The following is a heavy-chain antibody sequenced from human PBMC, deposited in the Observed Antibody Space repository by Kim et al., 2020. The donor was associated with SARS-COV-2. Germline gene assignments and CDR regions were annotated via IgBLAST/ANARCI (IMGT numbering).Heavy chain of an antibody. CDR1: GFTFDDYA. J-gene: IGHJ6*02. V-gene: IGHV3-43*02. Sequence: GGSLRLSCAASGFTFDDYAMHWVRQAPGKGLEWVSLISGDGGSTYYADSVKGRFTISRDNSKNSLYLQMNSLRTEDTALYYCAKDNIVVVTATEAYYYYSGMDVWGQGTTVTVSS. D-gene: IGHD2-21*02. CDR2: ISGDGGST. CDR3: AKDNIVVVTATEAYYYYSGMDV.